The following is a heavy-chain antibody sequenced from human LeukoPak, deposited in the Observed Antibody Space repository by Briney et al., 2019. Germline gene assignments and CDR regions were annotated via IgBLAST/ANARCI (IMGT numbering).Heavy chain of an antibody. CDR3: ARQSYSSGQYYFDY. V-gene: IGHV4-39*01. CDR1: RGSISSSSYY. CDR2: IYYSGST. Sequence: SETLSLTCTVSRGSISSSSYYWGWIRQPPGKGLEWIGSIYYSGSTYYNPSLKSRVTISVDTSKNQFSLKLSSVTAADTAVYYCARQSYSSGQYYFDYWGQGTLVTVSS. D-gene: IGHD6-19*01. J-gene: IGHJ4*02.